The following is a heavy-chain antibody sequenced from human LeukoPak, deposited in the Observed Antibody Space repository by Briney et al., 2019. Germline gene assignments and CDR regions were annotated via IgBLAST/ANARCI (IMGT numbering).Heavy chain of an antibody. J-gene: IGHJ3*02. CDR2: IYYTGST. Sequence: PSETLSLTCTVSGGSISKNYWRWIRQPPGKGLEWIGNIYYTGSTNYNPSLKSRVTISIDASKIQFSLKLSSVTAAATAVYYCARGYSFYAFDIWGQGTVVTVSS. CDR1: GGSISKNY. D-gene: IGHD2-21*01. V-gene: IGHV4-59*01. CDR3: ARGYSFYAFDI.